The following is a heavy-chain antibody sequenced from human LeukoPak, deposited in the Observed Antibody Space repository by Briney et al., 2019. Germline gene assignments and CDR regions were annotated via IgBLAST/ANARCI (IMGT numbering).Heavy chain of an antibody. CDR3: AAMAGYPRAIDY. Sequence: GGSLRLSCAASGFTFSSYWMSWVRQASGKGLEWVANIKQDGSEKYYVDSVKGRFTISRDNAKNSLYLQMNSLRAEDTAVYYCAAMAGYPRAIDYWGQGTLVTVSS. J-gene: IGHJ4*02. V-gene: IGHV3-7*01. D-gene: IGHD2-15*01. CDR1: GFTFSSYW. CDR2: IKQDGSEK.